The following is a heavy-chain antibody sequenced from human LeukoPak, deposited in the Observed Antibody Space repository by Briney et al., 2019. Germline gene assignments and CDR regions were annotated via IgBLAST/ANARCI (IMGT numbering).Heavy chain of an antibody. J-gene: IGHJ5*02. V-gene: IGHV1-69*01. CDR3: ASNDILTP. CDR1: GGTFSSYA. CDR2: IIPIFGTA. D-gene: IGHD3-9*01. Sequence: ASVTVSCTASGGTFSSYAISWVRQAPGQGLEWMGGIIPIFGTANYAQKFQGRVTITADESTSTAYMELSSLRSEDTAVYYCASNDILTPWGQGTLVTASS.